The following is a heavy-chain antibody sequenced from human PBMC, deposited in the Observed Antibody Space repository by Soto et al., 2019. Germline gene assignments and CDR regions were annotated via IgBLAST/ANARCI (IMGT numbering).Heavy chain of an antibody. CDR2: MNPSGGST. J-gene: IGHJ6*02. CDR3: ARDQRDGGWYGGGVGEYYYYGMDV. D-gene: IGHD6-19*01. V-gene: IGHV1-46*01. CDR1: GGTFSSYY. Sequence: TVKVSGKASGGTFSSYYMNLVRHSPGQGVEWMGIMNPSGGSTSYAQKFQGRVTMTRDTSTSTVYMELSSLRSEDTAVYYCARDQRDGGWYGGGVGEYYYYGMDVWGQGTTLTVSS.